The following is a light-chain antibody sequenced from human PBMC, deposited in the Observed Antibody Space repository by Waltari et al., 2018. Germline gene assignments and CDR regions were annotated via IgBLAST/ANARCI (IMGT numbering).Light chain of an antibody. CDR2: GNS. CDR1: SSNTGAGHA. CDR3: QSYDSSLTSGVV. V-gene: IGLV1-40*01. J-gene: IGLJ3*02. Sequence: QSVLTQPPSVSGAPGQRVTTSCSGSSSNTGAGHAVHWYQVFPRAAPKLLIYGNSNRPSGVPDRFSGSKSGTSASLAITGLQAEDEADYYCQSYDSSLTSGVVFGGGTKVTVL.